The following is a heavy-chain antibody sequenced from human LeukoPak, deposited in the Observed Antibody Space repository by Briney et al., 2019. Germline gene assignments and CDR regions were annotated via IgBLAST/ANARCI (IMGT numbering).Heavy chain of an antibody. J-gene: IGHJ6*02. CDR3: ARDMSSSSWDYGMDV. V-gene: IGHV3-21*01. CDR2: ISSSSSYI. D-gene: IGHD6-13*01. Sequence: GGSLRLSCAASGFTFSSYSMNWVRQAPGQGLEWVSSISSSSSYIYYADSVKGRFTISRDNAKNSLYLQMNSLRAEDTAVYYCARDMSSSSWDYGMDVWGQGTTVTVSS. CDR1: GFTFSSYS.